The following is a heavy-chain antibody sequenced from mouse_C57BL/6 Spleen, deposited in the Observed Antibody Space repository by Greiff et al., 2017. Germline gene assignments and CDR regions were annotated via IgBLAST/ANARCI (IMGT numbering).Heavy chain of an antibody. CDR1: GYTFTSYW. D-gene: IGHD1-1*01. Sequence: QVQLQQPGAELVKPGASVKMSCKASGYTFTSYWITWVKQRPGQGLEWIGDIYPGSGSTNYNEKFKSKATLTVDTSSSTAYMQLSSLSSEDSAVYYCARRGNYYGSSPDYWGQGTTLTVSS. CDR3: ARRGNYYGSSPDY. J-gene: IGHJ2*01. V-gene: IGHV1-55*01. CDR2: IYPGSGST.